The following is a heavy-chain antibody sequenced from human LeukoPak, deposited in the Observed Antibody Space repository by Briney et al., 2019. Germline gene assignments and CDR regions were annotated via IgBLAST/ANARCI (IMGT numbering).Heavy chain of an antibody. J-gene: IGHJ4*02. Sequence: SETLSLTCGVSGYSISSGYYWGWIRQPPGKGLEWIGSIYHSGSTYYNPSLKSRVTISVDTSKNQFSLKLSSVTAADTAVYYCARHVRFLEWLSSYYFDYWGLGTLVTVSS. CDR3: ARHVRFLEWLSSYYFDY. CDR2: IYHSGST. D-gene: IGHD3-3*01. V-gene: IGHV4-38-2*01. CDR1: GYSISSGYY.